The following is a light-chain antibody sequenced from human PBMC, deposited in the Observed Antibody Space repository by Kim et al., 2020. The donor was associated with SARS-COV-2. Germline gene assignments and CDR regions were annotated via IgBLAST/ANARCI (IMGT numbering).Light chain of an antibody. V-gene: IGKV3-20*01. CDR1: QSVSSSF. J-gene: IGKJ2*01. Sequence: EIVLTQSPATLSLSPGQRATLSCRASQSVSSSFFDWYQQKPGQAPRLLIFSTTRRATGIPDRFIGSGSGTDFTLTISRLVPEDFAMYYCQQYGGSPYTFGQGTKLEI. CDR2: STT. CDR3: QQYGGSPYT.